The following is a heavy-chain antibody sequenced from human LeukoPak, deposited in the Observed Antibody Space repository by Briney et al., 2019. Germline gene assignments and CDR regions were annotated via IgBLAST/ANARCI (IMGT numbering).Heavy chain of an antibody. D-gene: IGHD1-26*01. V-gene: IGHV3-30*03. CDR3: ARWDSGRYTSNYYFDY. CDR2: ISYHGYTQ. J-gene: IGHJ4*02. Sequence: GRSLRLSCAASGFVFSNYGMHWVRQAPGNGLEWVAAISYHGYTQYYADSVKGQFTISRDNSKNTLYLQMNSLTEEDTAVYYCARWDSGRYTSNYYFDYWGQGALVTVSS. CDR1: GFVFSNYG.